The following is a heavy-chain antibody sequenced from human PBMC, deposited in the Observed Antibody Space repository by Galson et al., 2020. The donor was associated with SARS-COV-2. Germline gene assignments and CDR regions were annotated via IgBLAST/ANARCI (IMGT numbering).Heavy chain of an antibody. V-gene: IGHV4-39*01. Sequence: SETLSLTCTVSGGSISSSSYYWGWIRQPPGKGLEWIGSIYYSGSTYYNPSLKSRVTISVDTSKNQFSLKLSSVTAADTAVYYCASERLRYFDWSVLTSASPTDWFDPWGQGTLVTVSS. J-gene: IGHJ5*02. CDR2: IYYSGST. D-gene: IGHD3-9*01. CDR3: ASERLRYFDWSVLTSASPTDWFDP. CDR1: GGSISSSSYY.